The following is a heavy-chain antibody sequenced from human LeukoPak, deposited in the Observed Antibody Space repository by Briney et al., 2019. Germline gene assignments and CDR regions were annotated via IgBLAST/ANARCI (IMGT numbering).Heavy chain of an antibody. Sequence: PGGSLRLSCAASGFTFSDYYMSWIRQAPGKGLEWVGRIKSKTDGGTTDYAAPVKGRFTISRDDSKNTLYLQMNSLKTEDTAVYYCTTTTNGYYDFWSGYYMSFQFDYWGQGTLVTVSS. CDR3: TTTTNGYYDFWSGYYMSFQFDY. CDR2: IKSKTDGGTT. CDR1: GFTFSDYY. V-gene: IGHV3-15*01. D-gene: IGHD3-3*01. J-gene: IGHJ4*02.